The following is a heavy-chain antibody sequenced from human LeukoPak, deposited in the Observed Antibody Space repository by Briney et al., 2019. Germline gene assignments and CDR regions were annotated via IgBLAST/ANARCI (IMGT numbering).Heavy chain of an antibody. CDR2: VIPIFGTA. CDR1: RGTFSTYA. J-gene: IGHJ5*02. Sequence: SVKVSCRASRGTFSTYAISWVRQAPGQGLEWMGGVIPIFGTANSAQKFQGRVTITTDESTSTAYMELSSLRSEDTAVYYCARDDGSSGYYHRIWFDPWGQGTLVTVSS. D-gene: IGHD3-22*01. CDR3: ARDDGSSGYYHRIWFDP. V-gene: IGHV1-69*05.